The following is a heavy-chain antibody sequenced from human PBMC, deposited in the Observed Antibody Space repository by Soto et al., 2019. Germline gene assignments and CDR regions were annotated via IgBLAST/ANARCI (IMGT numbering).Heavy chain of an antibody. Sequence: GGSLRLXCAASGVTLSGYAMDWVRQAPGKGLEYVSGISSNGVGTYYANSVQGRFTISRDNSKNTVYLQMGSLRPEDMAVYYCARRARPDFYYMDVWGKGTTVTVSS. CDR2: ISSNGVGT. CDR1: GVTLSGYA. V-gene: IGHV3-64*01. CDR3: ARRARPDFYYMDV. D-gene: IGHD6-6*01. J-gene: IGHJ6*03.